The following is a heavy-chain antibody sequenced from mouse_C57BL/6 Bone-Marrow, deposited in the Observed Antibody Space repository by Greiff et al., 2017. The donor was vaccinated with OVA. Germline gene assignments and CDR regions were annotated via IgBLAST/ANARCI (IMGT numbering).Heavy chain of an antibody. CDR3: ARGGYGSFFV. Sequence: EVHLVESGGGLVKPGVSLKLSCAASGFTFSSYAMSWVRQTPEKRLECVATISDGGSYTYYPDNVKGRFTISRDNAKNNLYLQMSHLKSEDTAMYYCARGGYGSFFVWGTGTTVTVSS. CDR1: GFTFSSYA. J-gene: IGHJ1*03. V-gene: IGHV5-4*01. D-gene: IGHD1-1*01. CDR2: ISDGGSYT.